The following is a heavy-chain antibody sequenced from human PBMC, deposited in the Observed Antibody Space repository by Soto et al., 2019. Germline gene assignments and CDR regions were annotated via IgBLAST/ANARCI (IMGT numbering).Heavy chain of an antibody. Sequence: ASVKVSCKASGYTFTRYAMHWVRQAPGQGLEWMGWINTGNGNTHYSQKFQGRVTFTRDASATTAYMELSSLTSEDTAVYYCARNVDWFDPWGQGTLVTVSS. D-gene: IGHD2-21*01. CDR3: ARNVDWFDP. V-gene: IGHV1-3*04. CDR2: INTGNGNT. J-gene: IGHJ5*02. CDR1: GYTFTRYA.